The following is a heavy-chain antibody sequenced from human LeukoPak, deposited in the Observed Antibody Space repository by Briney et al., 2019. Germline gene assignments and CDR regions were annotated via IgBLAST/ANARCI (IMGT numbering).Heavy chain of an antibody. Sequence: SETLSLTCTVSGGSISSYYWSWIRQPPGKGLEWIGYIYYSGSTNYNPSLKSRVTISVDTSKNQFSLKLSSVTAADTAVYYCARDRGSSSSPVYYYYGMDVWGQGTTVTVSS. CDR2: IYYSGST. D-gene: IGHD6-6*01. V-gene: IGHV4-59*01. CDR1: GGSISSYY. J-gene: IGHJ6*02. CDR3: ARDRGSSSSPVYYYYGMDV.